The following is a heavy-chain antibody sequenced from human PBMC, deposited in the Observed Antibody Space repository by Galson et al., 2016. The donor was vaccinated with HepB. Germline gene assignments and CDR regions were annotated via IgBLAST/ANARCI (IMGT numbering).Heavy chain of an antibody. CDR3: ARSRSASSYYYYYGMDV. J-gene: IGHJ6*02. CDR1: GGSNSTISSF. CDR2: IYYSGST. Sequence: LSLTCTVSGGSNSTISSFWGWLRQPPGKGLEWIGSIYYSGSTYYTPSLRGRVTMSVDTSKNQFSLKLSSVTAADTAGYYCARSRSASSYYYYYGMDVWGQGTTVTVSS. D-gene: IGHD2-2*01. V-gene: IGHV4-39*01.